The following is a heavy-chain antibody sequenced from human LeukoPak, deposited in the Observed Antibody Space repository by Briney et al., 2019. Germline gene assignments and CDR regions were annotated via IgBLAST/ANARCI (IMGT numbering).Heavy chain of an antibody. Sequence: PSETLSLTCTVSGGSVSSGSYYWSWIRQPPGKGLEWIGYIYYNGSTNYNPSLKSRVTISIDTSKNQFSLKLNSVTAAGTAVYYCARLTYYYDSSGYYPDAFDIWGQGTMVTVSS. J-gene: IGHJ3*02. D-gene: IGHD3-22*01. V-gene: IGHV4-61*01. CDR2: IYYNGST. CDR3: ARLTYYYDSSGYYPDAFDI. CDR1: GGSVSSGSYY.